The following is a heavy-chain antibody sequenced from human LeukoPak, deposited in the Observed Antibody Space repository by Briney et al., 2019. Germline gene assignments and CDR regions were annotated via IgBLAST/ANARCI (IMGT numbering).Heavy chain of an antibody. CDR2: INPNSGDT. V-gene: IGHV1-2*02. D-gene: IGHD2-21*01. CDR3: ARAGPFYCGNYLGF. CDR1: GYTFTGYY. J-gene: IGHJ4*02. Sequence: ASVKVSCKASGYTFTGYYMNWVRQAPGQGLEWMGWINPNSGDTNSAQKFQGRVTMTRDTSISTAYMELSRLTSDDTAVYYCARAGPFYCGNYLGFWGQGTLVTVSS.